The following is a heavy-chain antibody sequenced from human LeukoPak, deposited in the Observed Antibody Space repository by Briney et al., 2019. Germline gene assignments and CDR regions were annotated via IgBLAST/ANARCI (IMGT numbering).Heavy chain of an antibody. CDR2: MNPNSGNT. CDR3: ATEGNERRYCSSTSCYIPYYYYYMDV. V-gene: IGHV1-8*01. J-gene: IGHJ6*03. D-gene: IGHD2-2*02. Sequence: ASVKVSCKASGYTFTSYDINWVRQATGQGLEWMGWMNPNSGNTGYAQKFQGRVTMTRNTSISTAYMELSSLRSEDTAVYYCATEGNERRYCSSTSCYIPYYYYYMDVWGKGTTVTVSS. CDR1: GYTFTSYD.